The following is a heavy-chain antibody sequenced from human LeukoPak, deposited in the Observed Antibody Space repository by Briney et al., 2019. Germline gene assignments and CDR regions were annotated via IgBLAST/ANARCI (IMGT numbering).Heavy chain of an antibody. CDR1: GGSISSYY. Sequence: SETLSLTCTVSGGSISSYYWNWIRQPPGKGLEWIGYIYDGGSTNYNPSLKARVTISVDTSKNQFSLRLSSVTAADTAVYYCARDHGTSRSIDYWGQGTLVTVSS. CDR2: IYDGGST. J-gene: IGHJ4*02. CDR3: ARDHGTSRSIDY. D-gene: IGHD2-2*01. V-gene: IGHV4-59*01.